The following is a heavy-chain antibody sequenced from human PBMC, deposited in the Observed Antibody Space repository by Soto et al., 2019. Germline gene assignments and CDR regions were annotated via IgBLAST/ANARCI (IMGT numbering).Heavy chain of an antibody. CDR3: ARVGYDSSGYYPLYYYGMDV. V-gene: IGHV1-46*01. Sequence: GASVKVSCKASGYTFTSYYMHWVRQAPGQGLEWMGIINPSGGRTSYAQKFQGRVTMTRDTSTSTVYMELSSLRSEDTAVYYCARVGYDSSGYYPLYYYGMDVWGQGTTVTVSS. J-gene: IGHJ6*02. D-gene: IGHD3-22*01. CDR1: GYTFTSYY. CDR2: INPSGGRT.